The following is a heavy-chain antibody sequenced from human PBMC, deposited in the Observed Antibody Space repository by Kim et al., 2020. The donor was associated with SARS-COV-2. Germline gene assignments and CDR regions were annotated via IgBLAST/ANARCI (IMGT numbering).Heavy chain of an antibody. CDR3: AKDRDNWWFDY. J-gene: IGHJ4*02. CDR1: GFTFSSYA. Sequence: GGSLRLSCAASGFTFSSYAMSWVRQAPGKGLEWVSDISGSGGSTSYADSVKGRFTISRDNSKNTLYLQMNSLRAEDTAVYYCAKDRDNWWFDYWGQGTLVTVSS. D-gene: IGHD2-15*01. V-gene: IGHV3-23*01. CDR2: ISGSGGST.